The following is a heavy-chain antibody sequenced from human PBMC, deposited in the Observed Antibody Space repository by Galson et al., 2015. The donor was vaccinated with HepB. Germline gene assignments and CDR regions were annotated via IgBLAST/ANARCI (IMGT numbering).Heavy chain of an antibody. D-gene: IGHD3-22*01. Sequence: SLRLSCAASGFTFGSYWMSWVRQAPGKGLEWVANIKQDGSEKSYVASVKGRFTISRDNAKNSLYLQMSSLRAEDTAIYYCARRGGRYYYDTSEYPHAFDYWGQGTLVTVSS. CDR3: ARRGGRYYYDTSEYPHAFDY. V-gene: IGHV3-7*03. J-gene: IGHJ4*02. CDR2: IKQDGSEK. CDR1: GFTFGSYW.